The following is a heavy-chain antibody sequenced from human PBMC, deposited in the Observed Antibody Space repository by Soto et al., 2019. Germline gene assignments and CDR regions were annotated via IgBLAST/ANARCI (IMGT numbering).Heavy chain of an antibody. Sequence: SETLSLTCAVFGVSFSGYYWSWIRQPPGKGPEWIGEINHSGSTNYNPSLKSRVTISVDTSKNQFSLKLSSVTAADTAVYYCARVSGIYYYGMDVWGQGTTVTAP. J-gene: IGHJ6*02. CDR1: GVSFSGYY. CDR2: INHSGST. D-gene: IGHD3-10*01. V-gene: IGHV4-34*01. CDR3: ARVSGIYYYGMDV.